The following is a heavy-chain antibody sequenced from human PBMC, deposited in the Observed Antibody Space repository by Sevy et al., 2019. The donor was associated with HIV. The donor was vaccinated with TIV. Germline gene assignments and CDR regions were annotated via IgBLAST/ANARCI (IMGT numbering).Heavy chain of an antibody. Sequence: GGSLRLSCAASGFTFDDYAMHWVRQAPGKGLEWVSGISWNSGSIGYADSVKGRFTISRDNAKNSLYLQMNSLRAEDTALYYCAKDHFGVRFLEWLALQGYYYGMDVWGQGTTVTVSS. J-gene: IGHJ6*02. CDR1: GFTFDDYA. V-gene: IGHV3-9*01. CDR3: AKDHFGVRFLEWLALQGYYYGMDV. CDR2: ISWNSGSI. D-gene: IGHD3-3*01.